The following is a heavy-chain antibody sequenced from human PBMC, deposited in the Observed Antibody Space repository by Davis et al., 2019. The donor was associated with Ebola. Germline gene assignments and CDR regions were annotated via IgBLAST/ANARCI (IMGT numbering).Heavy chain of an antibody. CDR1: GYTFTSYG. D-gene: IGHD2-15*01. J-gene: IGHJ6*02. V-gene: IGHV1-2*04. Sequence: ASVKVSCKASGYTFTSYGISWVRQAPGQGLEWMGWINPNSGCTNYAQKFQGWVTMTRDTSISTAYMELSRLRSDDTAVYYCGRGGGIGYYGMDVWGQGTTVTVSS. CDR2: INPNSGCT. CDR3: GRGGGIGYYGMDV.